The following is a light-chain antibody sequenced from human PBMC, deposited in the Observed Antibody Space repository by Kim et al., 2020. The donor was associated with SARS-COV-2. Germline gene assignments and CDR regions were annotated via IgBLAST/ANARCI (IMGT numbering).Light chain of an antibody. V-gene: IGKV3-20*01. J-gene: IGKJ1*01. CDR1: QSVSSSY. CDR2: GAS. Sequence: EIVLTQSPGTLSLSPGERATLSCRASQSVSSSYLAWYQQKPGQAPRLLIYGASSRATGIPDRFSGSGSRTDFTLTISRLEPEDFAVYYCQQYGSSPPRTFGQGTKVDIK. CDR3: QQYGSSPPRT.